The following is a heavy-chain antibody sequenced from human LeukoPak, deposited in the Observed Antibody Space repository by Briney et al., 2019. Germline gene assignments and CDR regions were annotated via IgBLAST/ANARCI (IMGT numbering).Heavy chain of an antibody. CDR3: AREPEGVGATGGY. D-gene: IGHD1-26*01. Sequence: GGSLRLSCAASGFTFSSYAMHWVRQAPGKGLEWVAVISYDGSNKYYADSVKGRFTISRDNSKSTLYLQMNSLRAEDTAVYYCAREPEGVGATGGYWGQGTLVTVSS. J-gene: IGHJ4*02. V-gene: IGHV3-30-3*01. CDR2: ISYDGSNK. CDR1: GFTFSSYA.